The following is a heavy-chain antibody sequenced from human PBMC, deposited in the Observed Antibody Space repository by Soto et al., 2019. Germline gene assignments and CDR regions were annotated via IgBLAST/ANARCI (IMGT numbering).Heavy chain of an antibody. J-gene: IGHJ4*02. CDR2: IIPIFGTA. Sequence: GASVKVSCKASGGTFSSYAISWVRQAPGQGLEWMGGIIPIFGTANYAQKFQGRVMITADESTSTAYMELSSLRSEDTAVYYCAREWLPEYYFDYWGQGTLVTVSS. V-gene: IGHV1-69*13. CDR1: GGTFSSYA. CDR3: AREWLPEYYFDY. D-gene: IGHD3-22*01.